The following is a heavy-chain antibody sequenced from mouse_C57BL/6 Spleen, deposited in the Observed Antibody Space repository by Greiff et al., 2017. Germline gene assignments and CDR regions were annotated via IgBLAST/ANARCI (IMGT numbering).Heavy chain of an antibody. D-gene: IGHD1-1*01. J-gene: IGHJ2*01. CDR3: AGDYYGSFDY. Sequence: VQLQQSGPELVKPGASVKISCKASGYTFTDYYMNWVKQSHGKSLEWIGDINPNNGGTSYNQKFKGKATLTVDKSSSTAYMELRSLTSEDSAVYYCAGDYYGSFDYWGQGTTLTVSS. V-gene: IGHV1-26*01. CDR1: GYTFTDYY. CDR2: INPNNGGT.